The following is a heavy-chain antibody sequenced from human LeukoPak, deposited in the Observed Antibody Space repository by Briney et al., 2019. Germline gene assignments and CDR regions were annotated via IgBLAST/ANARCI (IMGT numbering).Heavy chain of an antibody. Sequence: SGTLSLTCAVSGGSISSDHWWSWVRPPPGKSLEWIGEIFHIGVTNYKPSLKSRVSMSVDNSRHQFSLNLRSVTAADTAVYFCARGGRSAFDIWGPGTKVIVSS. J-gene: IGHJ3*02. CDR2: IFHIGVT. V-gene: IGHV4-4*02. CDR1: GGSISSDHW. CDR3: ARGGRSAFDI.